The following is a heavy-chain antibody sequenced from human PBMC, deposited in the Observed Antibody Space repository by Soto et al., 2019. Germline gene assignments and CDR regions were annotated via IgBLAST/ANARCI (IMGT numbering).Heavy chain of an antibody. CDR1: GFTFDDYG. D-gene: IGHD3-9*01. V-gene: IGHV3-20*04. CDR3: ARRGGFDWLSGFNYYGMDV. Sequence: EVQLVESGGGVVRPGGSLRLSCAASGFTFDDYGMSWVRQAPGKGLEWVSGINWNGGSTGYADSVKGRFTISRDNAKNSLYLQMNSLRAEDTALYYCARRGGFDWLSGFNYYGMDVWGQGTTVTVSS. CDR2: INWNGGST. J-gene: IGHJ6*02.